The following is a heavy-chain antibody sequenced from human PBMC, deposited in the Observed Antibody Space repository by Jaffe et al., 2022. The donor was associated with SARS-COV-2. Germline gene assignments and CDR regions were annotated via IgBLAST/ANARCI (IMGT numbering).Heavy chain of an antibody. CDR1: GGSISSGSYY. Sequence: QVQLQESGPGLVKPSQTLSLTCTVSGGSISSGSYYWSWIRQPAGKGLEWIGRIYTSGSTNYNPSLKSRVTISVDTSKNQFSLKLSSVTAADTAVYYCARTYDFWSGYSSQELYGMDVWGQGTTVTVSS. D-gene: IGHD3-3*01. V-gene: IGHV4-61*02. CDR3: ARTYDFWSGYSSQELYGMDV. CDR2: IYTSGST. J-gene: IGHJ6*02.